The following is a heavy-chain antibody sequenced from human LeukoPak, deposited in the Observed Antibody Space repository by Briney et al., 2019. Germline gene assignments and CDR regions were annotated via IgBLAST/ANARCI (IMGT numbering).Heavy chain of an antibody. CDR3: ARDKQVLLWFGELSYYYYYMDV. D-gene: IGHD3-10*01. CDR2: IYTSGST. J-gene: IGHJ6*03. Sequence: SETLSLTCTVSGGSISSYYWSWIRQPAGKGLEWIGRIYTSGSTNYNPSLKSRVTMSVDTSKNQFSLKLSSVTAADTAVYYCARDKQVLLWFGELSYYYYYMDVWGKGTTVTVSS. CDR1: GGSISSYY. V-gene: IGHV4-4*07.